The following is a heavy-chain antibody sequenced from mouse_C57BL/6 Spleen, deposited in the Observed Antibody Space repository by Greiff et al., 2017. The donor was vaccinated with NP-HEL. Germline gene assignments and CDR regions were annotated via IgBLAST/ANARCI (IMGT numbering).Heavy chain of an antibody. CDR2: ISSGSSTI. CDR1: GFTFSDYG. CDR3: ARERIYYYGSSYDWYFDV. D-gene: IGHD1-1*01. V-gene: IGHV5-17*01. Sequence: EVQGVESGGGLVKPGGSLKLSCAASGFTFSDYGMHWVRQAPEKGLEWVAYISSGSSTIYYADTVKGRFTISRDNAKNTLFLQMTSLRSEDTAMYYCARERIYYYGSSYDWYFDVWGTGTTVTVSS. J-gene: IGHJ1*03.